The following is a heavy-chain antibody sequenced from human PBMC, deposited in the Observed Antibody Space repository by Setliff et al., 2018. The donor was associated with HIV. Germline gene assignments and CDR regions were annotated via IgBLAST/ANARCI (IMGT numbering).Heavy chain of an antibody. CDR1: GFTFSSYA. J-gene: IGHJ6*02. D-gene: IGHD3-3*01. CDR3: AKDTTYYNFWSGYKDYYYYGMDV. V-gene: IGHV3-23*01. Sequence: GSLRLSCAASGFTFSSYAMSWVRQAPGKGLEWVSAISGSGGSTYYADSVKGRFTISRDKSKNTLYLQMNSLRAEDTAVYYCAKDTTYYNFWSGYKDYYYYGMDVWGQGTTVTVSS. CDR2: ISGSGGST.